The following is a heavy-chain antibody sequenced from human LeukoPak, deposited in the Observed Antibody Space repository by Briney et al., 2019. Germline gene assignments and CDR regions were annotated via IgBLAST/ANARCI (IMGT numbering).Heavy chain of an antibody. J-gene: IGHJ4*02. CDR1: GVSISSSNSY. D-gene: IGHD3/OR15-3a*01. CDR2: IYYSGNT. Sequence: SETLSLTCTVSGVSISSSNSYWGWIRQPPGKGLEWIGSIYYSGNTYYNASLKSQVSISIDTSKNQFSLKLTSVTAADTAVYYCARQTGSGLFILPGGQGTLVTVS. CDR3: ARQTGSGLFILP. V-gene: IGHV4-39*01.